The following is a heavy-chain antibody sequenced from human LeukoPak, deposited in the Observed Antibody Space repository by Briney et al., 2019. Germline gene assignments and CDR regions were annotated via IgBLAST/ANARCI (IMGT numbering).Heavy chain of an antibody. CDR3: ARDPEGFGATYFDY. CDR2: ISRSASNI. V-gene: IGHV3-21*01. D-gene: IGHD3-16*01. CDR1: GFIFSSYN. Sequence: KTGGSLRLSCVASGFIFSSYNMNWVRQAPGKGLEWVSSISRSASNIYYADSVKGRFTISRDNAKNSFYLQMNSLRAEDTAVFYCARDPEGFGATYFDYWGQGTLVTVSS. J-gene: IGHJ4*02.